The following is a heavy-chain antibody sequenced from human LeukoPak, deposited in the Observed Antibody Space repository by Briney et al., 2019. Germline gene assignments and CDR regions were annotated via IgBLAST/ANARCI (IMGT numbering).Heavy chain of an antibody. V-gene: IGHV3-48*03. CDR2: ISSSGGSK. CDR3: ARGGGYGDYNS. D-gene: IGHD4-17*01. J-gene: IGHJ4*02. Sequence: GGSLRLSCAASGFTFSTYEMNWVRQAPGKGLEWVSYISSSGGSKYYADSVKGRFTISRDNAKNSLYLQMNSLRAEDTAVYYCARGGGYGDYNSWGPGTLVTASS. CDR1: GFTFSTYE.